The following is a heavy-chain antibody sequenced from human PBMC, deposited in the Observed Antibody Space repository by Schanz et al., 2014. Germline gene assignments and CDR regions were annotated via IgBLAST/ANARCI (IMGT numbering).Heavy chain of an antibody. CDR1: GFSFGNYG. CDR3: AKSQGSSFDS. D-gene: IGHD6-13*01. V-gene: IGHV3-23*04. J-gene: IGHJ4*02. CDR2: FDAHDGRA. Sequence: EVQLVESGGGLVQPGGSLRLSCEASGFSFGNYGMSWVRQAPGKGLEWVSGFDAHDGRAYYADSVKGRFTISSDNSKSTLYLQMSSLRAEDTAVYYCAKSQGSSFDSWGQGTLVTVSS.